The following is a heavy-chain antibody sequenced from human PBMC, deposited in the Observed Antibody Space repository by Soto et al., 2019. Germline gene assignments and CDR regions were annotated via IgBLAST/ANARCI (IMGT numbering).Heavy chain of an antibody. D-gene: IGHD3-3*01. Sequence: SETLSLTCTVSGGSISSYYWSWIRQPPGKGLEWIGYISYSGSTNYNPSLKSRVTISVDTSKNQFSLKLSSVTAADTAVYYCARADTLFGVVTEFDYWGQGTLVTVSS. V-gene: IGHV4-59*01. J-gene: IGHJ4*02. CDR2: ISYSGST. CDR3: ARADTLFGVVTEFDY. CDR1: GGSISSYY.